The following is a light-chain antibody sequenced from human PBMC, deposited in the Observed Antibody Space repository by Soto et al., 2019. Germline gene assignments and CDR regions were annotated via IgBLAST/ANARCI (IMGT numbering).Light chain of an antibody. CDR1: ESVSSN. CDR2: GAS. Sequence: EIVMTQSPATLSVSPGERATLSCRASESVSSNLAWYQQKPGQAPRLLFYGASTRATDIPARFSGTGSGTEFTLTISSLQSEDFAVYYCQQFGSSAWAFGQGTKVHI. V-gene: IGKV3-15*01. CDR3: QQFGSSAWA. J-gene: IGKJ1*01.